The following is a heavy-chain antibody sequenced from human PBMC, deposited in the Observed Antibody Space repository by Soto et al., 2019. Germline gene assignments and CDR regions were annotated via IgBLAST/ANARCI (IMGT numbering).Heavy chain of an antibody. D-gene: IGHD3-22*01. Sequence: QVQLVQSGAEVKKPGSSVKVSCKASGGTFSSYTISWVRQAPGQGLEWMGRIIPILGIANYAQKFQGRVTITADKSTSTAYMELGSLRSEDTAVYYCARDEGPSSGYYYDVPGWYFDLWGRGTLVTVSS. V-gene: IGHV1-69*08. J-gene: IGHJ2*01. CDR1: GGTFSSYT. CDR3: ARDEGPSSGYYYDVPGWYFDL. CDR2: IIPILGIA.